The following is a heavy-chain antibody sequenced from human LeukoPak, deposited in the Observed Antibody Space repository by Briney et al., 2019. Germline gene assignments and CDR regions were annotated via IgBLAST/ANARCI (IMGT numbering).Heavy chain of an antibody. CDR1: GFTFSSYA. D-gene: IGHD4-23*01. Sequence: GGSLRLSCAASGFTFSSYAMHWVRQAPGKGLEWVAVISYDGSNKYYADSVKGRFTISRDNSKNTLYLQMNSLRAEDTAVYYCAKDHERVTPYYYYYYYMDVWGKGTTVTVSS. V-gene: IGHV3-30*04. CDR2: ISYDGSNK. J-gene: IGHJ6*03. CDR3: AKDHERVTPYYYYYYYMDV.